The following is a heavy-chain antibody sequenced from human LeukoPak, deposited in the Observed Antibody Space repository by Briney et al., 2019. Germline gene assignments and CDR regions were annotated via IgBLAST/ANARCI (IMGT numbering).Heavy chain of an antibody. J-gene: IGHJ5*02. Sequence: GASVKVSCKASGYTFTSYYMHWVRQAPGQGLEWKGIINPSGGSTSYAQKFQGRVTMTRDTSTSTVYMELSSLRSEDTAVYYCARDPVTIFGVVIRGRWFDPWGQGTLVTVSS. V-gene: IGHV1-46*01. D-gene: IGHD3-3*01. CDR1: GYTFTSYY. CDR3: ARDPVTIFGVVIRGRWFDP. CDR2: INPSGGST.